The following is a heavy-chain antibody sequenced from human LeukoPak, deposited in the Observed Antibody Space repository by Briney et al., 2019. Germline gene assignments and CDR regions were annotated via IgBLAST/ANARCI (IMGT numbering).Heavy chain of an antibody. Sequence: ASVKVSCTASGYTFTSYGISWVRQAPGQGLEWMGWISAYNGNTNYAQKLQGRVTMTTDTSTSTAYMELRSLRSDDTAVYYCARSDYDSSGYYLFDYWGQGTLVTVSS. CDR3: ARSDYDSSGYYLFDY. D-gene: IGHD3-22*01. J-gene: IGHJ4*02. V-gene: IGHV1-18*01. CDR1: GYTFTSYG. CDR2: ISAYNGNT.